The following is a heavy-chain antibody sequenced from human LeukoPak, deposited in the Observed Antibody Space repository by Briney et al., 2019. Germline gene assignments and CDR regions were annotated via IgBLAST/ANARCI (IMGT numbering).Heavy chain of an antibody. CDR1: GFTFSSYW. CDR3: ARGGDSSGYYDY. Sequence: GGSLRLSCAASGFTFSSYWMHWDRQAPGKGLVWVSRINSDGSSTSYADSVKGRFTISRDNAKNTLYLQMNSLRAEDTAVYYCARGGDSSGYYDYWGQGTLVTVSS. D-gene: IGHD3-22*01. V-gene: IGHV3-74*01. J-gene: IGHJ4*02. CDR2: INSDGSST.